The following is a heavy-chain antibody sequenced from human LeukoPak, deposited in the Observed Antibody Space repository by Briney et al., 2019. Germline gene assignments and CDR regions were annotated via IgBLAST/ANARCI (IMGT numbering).Heavy chain of an antibody. CDR2: IYTSGST. D-gene: IGHD6-13*01. CDR3: ARERLGSSQLIDP. V-gene: IGHV4-61*02. Sequence: PSQTLSLTCTVSGGSISSGSYYWSWIRQPAGKGLEWIGRIYTSGSTNYNPSLKSRVTISVDTSKNQSSLKLSSVTAADTAVYYCARERLGSSQLIDPWGQGTLVTVSS. J-gene: IGHJ5*02. CDR1: GGSISSGSYY.